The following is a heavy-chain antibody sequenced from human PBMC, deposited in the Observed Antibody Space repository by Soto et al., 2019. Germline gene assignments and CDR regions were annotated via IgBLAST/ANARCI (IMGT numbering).Heavy chain of an antibody. Sequence: GGSLRLSCAASGFTFSSYSMNWVRQAPGKGLEWVSYISSSSSTIYYADSVKSRFTISRDNAKNSLYLQMNSLRDEDTAVYYCARDERTMIYNNWFDPWGQGTLVTVSS. V-gene: IGHV3-48*02. D-gene: IGHD3-22*01. J-gene: IGHJ5*02. CDR1: GFTFSSYS. CDR2: ISSSSSTI. CDR3: ARDERTMIYNNWFDP.